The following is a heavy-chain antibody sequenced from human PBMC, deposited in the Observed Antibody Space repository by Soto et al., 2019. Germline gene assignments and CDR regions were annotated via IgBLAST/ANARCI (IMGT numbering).Heavy chain of an antibody. CDR2: ISYDGSNK. Sequence: PGGSLRLSCAASGFTFSSYGMHWVRQAPGKGLEWVAVISYDGSNKYYADSVKGRFTISRDNSKNTLYLQMNSLRAEDTAVYYCAKDNTIFGVVTLQYYYGMDVWGQGTTVTVSS. V-gene: IGHV3-30*18. CDR1: GFTFSSYG. CDR3: AKDNTIFGVVTLQYYYGMDV. D-gene: IGHD3-3*01. J-gene: IGHJ6*02.